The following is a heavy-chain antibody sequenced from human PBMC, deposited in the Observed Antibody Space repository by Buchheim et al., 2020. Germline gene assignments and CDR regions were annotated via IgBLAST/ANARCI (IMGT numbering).Heavy chain of an antibody. CDR1: GFTFSDFW. CDR3: ARGQFGVVIIDLDY. Sequence: VQLVESGGGLVQPGGSLRLSCAASGFTFSDFWMNWVRQAPGKGLEWVAVISYDGSNKYYADSVKGRFTISRDNSKNTLYLQMNSLRAEDTAVYYCARGQFGVVIIDLDYWGQGTL. J-gene: IGHJ4*02. V-gene: IGHV3-30*03. CDR2: ISYDGSNK. D-gene: IGHD3-3*01.